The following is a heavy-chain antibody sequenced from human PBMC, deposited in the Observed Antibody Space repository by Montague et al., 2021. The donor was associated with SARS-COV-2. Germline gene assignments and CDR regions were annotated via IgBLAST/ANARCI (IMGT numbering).Heavy chain of an antibody. CDR3: AMRGGALDAFDI. J-gene: IGHJ3*02. CDR2: IYYSGST. V-gene: IGHV4-39*01. CDR1: GGSNRASSYY. D-gene: IGHD4-17*01. Sequence: SETLSLTCTVSGGSNRASSYYWGWIRQPPGKGLDWIGSIYYSGSTYYNPSLKSRVTISVDTSKNQFSLKLSSVTAADTAVYYCAMRGGALDAFDIWGQGTMVLVSS.